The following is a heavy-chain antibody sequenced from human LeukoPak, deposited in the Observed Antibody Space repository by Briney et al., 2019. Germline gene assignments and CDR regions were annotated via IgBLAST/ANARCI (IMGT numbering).Heavy chain of an antibody. CDR1: GYTFINFW. D-gene: IGHD2-15*01. CDR3: ARRGLSGYCSATTCYDAFDL. CDR2: IHPGDSDT. Sequence: PGESLKISCKTSGYTFINFWIAWVRQVPGKGLEWVGIIHPGDSDTRYSPSFQGQVNISVDKSISTAYLQWNSLKASDTAMYYCARRGLSGYCSATTCYDAFDLWGQGIMVTVSS. J-gene: IGHJ3*01. V-gene: IGHV5-51*01.